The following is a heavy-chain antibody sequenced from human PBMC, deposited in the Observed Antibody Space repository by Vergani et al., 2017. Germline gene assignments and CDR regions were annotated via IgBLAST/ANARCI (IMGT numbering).Heavy chain of an antibody. J-gene: IGHJ2*01. D-gene: IGHD3-22*01. V-gene: IGHV4-38-2*01. Sequence: QVQLQESGPGLVKPSETLSLTCAVSGFSISSGYYWGWIRPPPGKGLEWIGSIYHSGSTFYNPCLKSRITFSVDTCKNQFALKLSSVTAEDTAVYYCARHRGPTDYYDSSGYNWYFDRWGRGTLVTVSS. CDR3: ARHRGPTDYYDSSGYNWYFDR. CDR1: GFSISSGYY. CDR2: IYHSGST.